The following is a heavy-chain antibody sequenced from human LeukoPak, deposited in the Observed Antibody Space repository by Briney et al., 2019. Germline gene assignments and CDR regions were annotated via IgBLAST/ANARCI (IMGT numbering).Heavy chain of an antibody. J-gene: IGHJ4*02. CDR3: AREGHGGNFGLGY. D-gene: IGHD4-23*01. CDR1: GGSISSGDYY. Sequence: SQTLSLTCTVSGGSISSGDYYWSWIRQPPGKGLEWIGYIYYSGSTYYNPSLKSRVTISVDTSKNQFSLKLSSVTAADTAVYYCAREGHGGNFGLGYWGQGTLVTVSS. V-gene: IGHV4-30-4*01. CDR2: IYYSGST.